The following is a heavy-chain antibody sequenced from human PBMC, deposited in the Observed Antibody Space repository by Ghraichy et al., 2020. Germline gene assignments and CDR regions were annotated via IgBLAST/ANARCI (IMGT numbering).Heavy chain of an antibody. D-gene: IGHD4-11*01. J-gene: IGHJ6*03. CDR2: IIPIFGTA. CDR3: AQTVMGDDYSNYEGYYYYYYMDV. Sequence: SVKVSCKASGGTFSSYAISWVRQAPGQGLEWMGGIIPIFGTANYAQKFQGRVTITADKSTSTAYMELSSLRSEDTAVYYCAQTVMGDDYSNYEGYYYYYYMDVWGKGTTVTVSS. V-gene: IGHV1-69*06. CDR1: GGTFSSYA.